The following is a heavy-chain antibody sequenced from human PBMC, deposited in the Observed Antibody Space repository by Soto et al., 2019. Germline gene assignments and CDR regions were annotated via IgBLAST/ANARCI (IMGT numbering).Heavy chain of an antibody. CDR2: IFVSSTII. CDR1: GFTFSSYS. D-gene: IGHD2-15*01. Sequence: HPGGSLRLSCVASGFTFSSYSMVWVRQAPGKGPEWVSYIFVSSTIIYYADSVKGRFTVSRDNAQNSVFLLINSLRVEDTAVYYCATLDTAEIQTAAYWGQGTLVTVSS. CDR3: ATLDTAEIQTAAY. V-gene: IGHV3-48*04. J-gene: IGHJ4*02.